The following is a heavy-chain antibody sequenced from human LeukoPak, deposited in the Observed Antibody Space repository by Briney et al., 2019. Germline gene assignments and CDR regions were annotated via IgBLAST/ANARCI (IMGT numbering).Heavy chain of an antibody. CDR2: ISYDGSNK. CDR3: ARDRYQLVRGGADY. CDR1: GFTFSSYA. V-gene: IGHV3-30-3*01. Sequence: GRSLRLSCAASGFTFSSYAMPWVRQAPGKGLEWVAVISYDGSNKYYADSVKGRFTISRDNSKNTLYLQMNSLRAEDTAVYYCARDRYQLVRGGADYWGQGTLVTVSS. J-gene: IGHJ4*02. D-gene: IGHD6-6*01.